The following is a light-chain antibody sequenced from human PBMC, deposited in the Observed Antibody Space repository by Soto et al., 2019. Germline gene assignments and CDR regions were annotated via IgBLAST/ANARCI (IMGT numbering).Light chain of an antibody. CDR1: SSNIGSNY. CDR2: RSN. CDR3: AAWDDSLSAWV. Sequence: QSVLTQPPSASGTPGQRVTIPCSGSSSNIGSNYVYWYQQLPGTAPKLLIYRSNQRPSGVPDRFSGSKSGTSASLAISGLRSEDEADYYCAAWDDSLSAWVFGGGTKLTVL. J-gene: IGLJ3*02. V-gene: IGLV1-47*01.